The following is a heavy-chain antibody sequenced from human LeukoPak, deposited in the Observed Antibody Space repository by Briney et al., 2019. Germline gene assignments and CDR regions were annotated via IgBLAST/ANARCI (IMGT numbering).Heavy chain of an antibody. D-gene: IGHD3-22*01. Sequence: GGSLRLSCAASGFTVSSNYMTWVRQAPGKGLEWVANIKQDGVEKYYVDSVKGRFTISRDNTKKSLYLQMNSLRAEDTAVYYCAKAGPMRLQHYFDYWGQGTLVTVSS. V-gene: IGHV3-7*01. J-gene: IGHJ4*02. CDR1: GFTVSSNY. CDR2: IKQDGVEK. CDR3: AKAGPMRLQHYFDY.